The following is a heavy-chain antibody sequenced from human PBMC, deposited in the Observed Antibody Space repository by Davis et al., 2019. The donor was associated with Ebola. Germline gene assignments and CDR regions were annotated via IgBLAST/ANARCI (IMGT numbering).Heavy chain of an antibody. J-gene: IGHJ4*02. CDR1: GFTFSSYA. Sequence: GESLKISCAASGFTFSSYAMSWVRQAPGKGLEWVSAISGSGGSTYYADSVKGRFTISRDNSKNTLYLQMNSLRAEDTAVYYCAKQDAVAGTPVGFDYWGQGTLVTVSS. D-gene: IGHD6-19*01. CDR3: AKQDAVAGTPVGFDY. CDR2: ISGSGGST. V-gene: IGHV3-23*01.